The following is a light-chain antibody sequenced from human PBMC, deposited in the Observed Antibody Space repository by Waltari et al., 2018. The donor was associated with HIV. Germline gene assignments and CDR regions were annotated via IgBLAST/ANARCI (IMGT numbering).Light chain of an antibody. CDR3: QSYDSSLSGWV. Sequence: QSVLTQPHSVSGAPGPRVTIPCPGSSPNIRAPYDVHWYHQLPGPAPKLLIYGNSNRPSGVPDRFSGSKSGTSASLAITELQAEDAADYYCQSYDSSLSGWVFGGGTKLTVL. CDR1: SPNIRAPYD. V-gene: IGLV1-40*01. CDR2: GNS. J-gene: IGLJ3*02.